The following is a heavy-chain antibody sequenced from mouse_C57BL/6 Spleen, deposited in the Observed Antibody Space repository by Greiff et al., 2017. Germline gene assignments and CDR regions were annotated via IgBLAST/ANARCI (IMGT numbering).Heavy chain of an antibody. Sequence: EVQLQQSGAELVRPGASVKLSCTASGFNIKDYYMHWVKQRPEQGLEWIGRIDPEDGDTEYAPKFQGKATMTADTSSNTAYLQLSSLTSEATAVYYCTPHRVALGPLDYWGQGTTLTVSS. CDR2: IDPEDGDT. V-gene: IGHV14-1*01. J-gene: IGHJ2*01. D-gene: IGHD1-1*02. CDR3: TPHRVALGPLDY. CDR1: GFNIKDYY.